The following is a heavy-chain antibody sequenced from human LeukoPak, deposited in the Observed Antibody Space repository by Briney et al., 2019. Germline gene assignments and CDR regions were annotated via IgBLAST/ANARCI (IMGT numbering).Heavy chain of an antibody. J-gene: IGHJ3*02. CDR1: GFTVSSNY. V-gene: IGHV3-53*01. Sequence: GGSLRLSCAASGFTVSSNYMSWVLQAPGKGLEWVSVIYSGGSTDYADSVKGRFTISRDTSKNTLYLQMNSLRVEDTAVYYCARSSHYDILTGYSEEDAFDIWGQGTMVTVSS. CDR3: ARSSHYDILTGYSEEDAFDI. CDR2: IYSGGST. D-gene: IGHD3-9*01.